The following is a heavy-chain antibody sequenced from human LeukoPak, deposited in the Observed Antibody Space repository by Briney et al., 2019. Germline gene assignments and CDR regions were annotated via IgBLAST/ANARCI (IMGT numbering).Heavy chain of an antibody. V-gene: IGHV4-34*01. CDR1: GGSFSGYY. J-gene: IGHJ2*01. CDR2: INHSGDT. D-gene: IGHD2/OR15-2a*01. Sequence: PSETLSLTCAVYGGSFSGYYWSWIRQPPGKGLEWIGEINHSGDTKYNPSLKSRVTISVDTSKNQFSLNLSSVTAADTAVYYCARAFRARYFDLWGRGTLVTVSS. CDR3: ARAFRARYFDL.